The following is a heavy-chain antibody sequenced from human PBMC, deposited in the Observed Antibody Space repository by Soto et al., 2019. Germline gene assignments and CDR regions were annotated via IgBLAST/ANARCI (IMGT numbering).Heavy chain of an antibody. V-gene: IGHV5-51*01. CDR1: GYSFTSYW. CDR2: IYPGDSDI. Sequence: PGESLKISCQGSGYSFTSYWIGWVPQMPGKGLEWMAIIYPGDSDIRYNPSFQGQVTISADKSISTAYLQWSSLKASDTAMYYCARQPSNGQWYVWGQGTTVTVSS. J-gene: IGHJ6*02. CDR3: ARQPSNGQWYV. D-gene: IGHD6-19*01.